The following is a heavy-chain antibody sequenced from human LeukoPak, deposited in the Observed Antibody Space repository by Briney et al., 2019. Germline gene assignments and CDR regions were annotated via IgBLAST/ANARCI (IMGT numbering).Heavy chain of an antibody. J-gene: IGHJ2*01. CDR2: ISAGSGTV. V-gene: IGHV3-48*04. CDR3: TRDLGLRRMI. CDR1: GLSLSSNN. Sequence: PGGSLSLSCAASGLSLSSNNMHWVRQTPGGGLEWLSYISAGSGTVFSADSVKGRFSISRDNARESLLLQMNSLRVEDTGVYYCTRDLGLRRMIWGRGTLVIVSP.